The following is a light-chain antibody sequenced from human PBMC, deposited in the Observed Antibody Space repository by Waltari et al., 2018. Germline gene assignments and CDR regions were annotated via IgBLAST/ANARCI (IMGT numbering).Light chain of an antibody. CDR1: QGISSY. Sequence: AIRITQSPSSLSASTGDRVTITCRASQGISSYLAWYQQKPGKAPKLLIYAASTLQSGVPSRFSGSGSGTDFTLTISCLQSEDFATYYCQQYYSYGALRHLVPRVTTFGQGTKVEIK. J-gene: IGKJ1*01. CDR2: AAS. CDR3: QQYYSYGALRHLVPRVTT. V-gene: IGKV1-8*01.